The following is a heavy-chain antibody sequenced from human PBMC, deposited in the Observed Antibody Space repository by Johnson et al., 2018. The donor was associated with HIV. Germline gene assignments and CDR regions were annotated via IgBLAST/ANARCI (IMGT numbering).Heavy chain of an antibody. CDR2: ISGSAESS. CDR1: GFTFSSYA. CDR3: ASLSDDAFDF. V-gene: IGHV3-23*04. J-gene: IGHJ3*01. Sequence: VQLVESGGGLAQVGGSLRLSCAASGFTFSSYAMNWVRQAPGRGLEWVSAISGSAESSYYADSVKGHFTISRDNSKNTLYLQMSSLKAEDTAVYYCASLSDDAFDFWGQGTMVIVSS.